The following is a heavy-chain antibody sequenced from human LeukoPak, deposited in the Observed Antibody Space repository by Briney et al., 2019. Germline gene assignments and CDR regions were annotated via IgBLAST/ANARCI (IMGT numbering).Heavy chain of an antibody. Sequence: GGSLRLSCAASVFTFSSYRMSWVRHAPGKGLEWVANINKDGGEKYYVDSVKGRFTISRDNAKNSLYLQMNSLRVEDTAVYYCVRSAFHAGSGNYYDYWGQGTLVTVSS. V-gene: IGHV3-7*01. CDR1: VFTFSSYR. CDR3: VRSAFHAGSGNYYDY. J-gene: IGHJ4*02. D-gene: IGHD3-22*01. CDR2: INKDGGEK.